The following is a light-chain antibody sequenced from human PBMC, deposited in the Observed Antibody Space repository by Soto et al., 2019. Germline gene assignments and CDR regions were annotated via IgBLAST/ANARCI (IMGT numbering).Light chain of an antibody. CDR1: QSISDT. J-gene: IGKJ1*01. CDR2: GAS. CDR3: QQYDNCPWT. Sequence: EIVMTQSPATLSVSPGGRATLSCRSSQSISDTLAWYQQKPGQAPRLLIHGASTRAPGFPARFSGSGSGTHFTLTISSIQSENFEYYYRQQYDNCPWTFGQGTNVEIK. V-gene: IGKV3-15*01.